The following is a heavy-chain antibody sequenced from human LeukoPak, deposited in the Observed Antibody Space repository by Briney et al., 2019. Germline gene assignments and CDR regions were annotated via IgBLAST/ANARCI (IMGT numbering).Heavy chain of an antibody. V-gene: IGHV3-21*01. CDR1: GFTFSSYA. CDR2: ISSSSSYI. D-gene: IGHD6-6*01. CDR3: ARGATVYSSSYFDY. Sequence: GGSLRLSCAASGFTFSSYAMSWVRQAPGKGLEWVSSISSSSSYIYYADSVKGRCTISRDNAKNSLYLQMNSLRAEDTAVYYCARGATVYSSSYFDYWGQGTLVTVSS. J-gene: IGHJ4*02.